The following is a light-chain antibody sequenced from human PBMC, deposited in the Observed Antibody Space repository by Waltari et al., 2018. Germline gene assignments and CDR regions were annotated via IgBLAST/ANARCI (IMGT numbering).Light chain of an antibody. J-gene: IGLJ2*01. CDR2: YDE. CDR1: SSNIGNNA. Sequence: QSVLTQPPSVSEAPRQRVTISCSGSSSNIGNNAVNWYQQLPGKATKLLIYYDELLPSGVSDRVSGANSGTSASLAISGLQSEDEADYYCAAWDDSLNGLFGGGTKLTVL. V-gene: IGLV1-36*01. CDR3: AAWDDSLNGL.